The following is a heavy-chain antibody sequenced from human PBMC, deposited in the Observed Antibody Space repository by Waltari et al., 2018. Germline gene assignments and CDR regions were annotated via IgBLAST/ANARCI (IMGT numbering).Heavy chain of an antibody. V-gene: IGHV3-20*01. J-gene: IGHJ4*02. Sequence: EVQLVESGGGVVRPGGSLRLSCAASGFTFDDHGMSWVRQVPGKGLEWVAGLNWNGATTRYAESVRGRFTISRDNGKNSLYLHMNSLRAEDTALYHCAKTKYSGTYYFDSWGLGTLVTVSS. CDR2: LNWNGATT. CDR1: GFTFDDHG. D-gene: IGHD1-26*01. CDR3: AKTKYSGTYYFDS.